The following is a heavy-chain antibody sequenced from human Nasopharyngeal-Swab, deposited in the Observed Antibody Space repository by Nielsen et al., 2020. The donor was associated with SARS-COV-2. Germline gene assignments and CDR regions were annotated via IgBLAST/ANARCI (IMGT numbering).Heavy chain of an antibody. CDR3: VKYYYGSGSYSNVGAFDI. CDR1: EFTFSSYA. D-gene: IGHD3-10*01. Sequence: GESLKISCSASEFTFSSYAMHWVRQAPGKGLEYVSAISSNGGSTYYADSVKGRFTISRDNSKNTLYLQMSSLRAEDTAVYYCVKYYYGSGSYSNVGAFDIWGQGTMVTVSS. V-gene: IGHV3-64D*06. J-gene: IGHJ3*02. CDR2: ISSNGGST.